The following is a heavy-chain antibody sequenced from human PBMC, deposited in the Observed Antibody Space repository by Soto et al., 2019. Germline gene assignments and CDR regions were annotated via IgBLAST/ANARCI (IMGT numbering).Heavy chain of an antibody. CDR2: INHSGST. D-gene: IGHD6-13*01. CDR3: ARDNQQLVPYYFDY. J-gene: IGHJ4*02. Sequence: PSETLSLTCAVYGGSFSGYYWSWIRQPPGKGLEWIGEINHSGSTNYNPSLKSRVTISVDTSKNQFSLKLSSVTAADTAVYYCARDNQQLVPYYFDYWGQGTLVTLSS. CDR1: GGSFSGYY. V-gene: IGHV4-34*01.